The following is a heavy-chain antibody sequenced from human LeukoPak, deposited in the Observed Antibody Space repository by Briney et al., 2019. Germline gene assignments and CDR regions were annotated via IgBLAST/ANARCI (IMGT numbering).Heavy chain of an antibody. V-gene: IGHV4-59*08. D-gene: IGHD6-19*01. CDR1: GGSISSYY. Sequence: SETLALTCAVSGGSISSYYWSWVRQPPGKGLEGVGDIYYSWSTNYNPSLTSRVTISLHTSKNHFSLKLSSLTGADTAVNYCARHGQWLLHTHRGQGTLVTVSS. CDR2: IYYSWST. CDR3: ARHGQWLLHTH. J-gene: IGHJ4*02.